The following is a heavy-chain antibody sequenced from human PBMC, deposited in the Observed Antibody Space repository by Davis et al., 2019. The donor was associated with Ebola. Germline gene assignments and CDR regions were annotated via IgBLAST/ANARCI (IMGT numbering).Heavy chain of an antibody. CDR3: ARDEGSGWYDNYSY. Sequence: ASVKVSCKASGYTFTSYYMHWVRQAPGQGLEWMGIINPSGGSTSYAQKFQGRVTITADKSTSTAYMELSSLRSEDTAVYYCARDEGSGWYDNYSYWGQGTLVTVSS. D-gene: IGHD6-19*01. CDR2: INPSGGST. CDR1: GYTFTSYY. V-gene: IGHV1-46*01. J-gene: IGHJ4*02.